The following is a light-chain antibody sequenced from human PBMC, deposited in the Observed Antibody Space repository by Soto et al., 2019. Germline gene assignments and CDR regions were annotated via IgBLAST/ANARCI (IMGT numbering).Light chain of an antibody. J-gene: IGLJ1*01. Sequence: QSSLTHPPSASGSPVQSVTIACTGTSNDVCYCNYLSWYQQPPGKAPKLLIYDVSKRPSGFPDRFSGSKSGNTASLTVSGLQGEDEGDYYCSPYAWSDXTYVLGNRTKVXV. CDR1: SNDVCYCNY. CDR3: SPYAWSDXTYV. V-gene: IGLV2-8*01. CDR2: DVS.